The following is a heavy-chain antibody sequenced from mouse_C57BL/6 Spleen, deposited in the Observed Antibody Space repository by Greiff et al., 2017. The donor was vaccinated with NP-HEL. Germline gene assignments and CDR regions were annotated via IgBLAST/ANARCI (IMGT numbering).Heavy chain of an antibody. CDR1: GFTFSSYG. D-gene: IGHD4-1*01. Sequence: EVQLQESGGDLVKPGGSLKLSCAASGFTFSSYGMSWVRQTPDKRLEWVATISSGGSYTYYPDSVKGRFTISRDNAKNTLYLQMSSLKSEETAMYYCARHGELGREGDYWGQGTTLTVSS. V-gene: IGHV5-6*01. CDR3: ARHGELGREGDY. J-gene: IGHJ2*01. CDR2: ISSGGSYT.